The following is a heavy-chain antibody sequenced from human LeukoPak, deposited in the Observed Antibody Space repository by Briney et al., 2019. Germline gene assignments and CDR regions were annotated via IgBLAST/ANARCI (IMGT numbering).Heavy chain of an antibody. D-gene: IGHD3-10*01. CDR2: SDPKSGAT. CDR1: GYTFTSYY. J-gene: IGHJ4*02. Sequence: ASVKVSCKTSGYTFTSYYIHWLRQAPGQRFEWMGWSDPKSGATRYEHFQGRVTMTRDTSISTAYMELSRLTSDDTAVYYCARGNFYDNKGYSPELRYWGQGTLVTVSS. V-gene: IGHV1-2*02. CDR3: ARGNFYDNKGYSPELRY.